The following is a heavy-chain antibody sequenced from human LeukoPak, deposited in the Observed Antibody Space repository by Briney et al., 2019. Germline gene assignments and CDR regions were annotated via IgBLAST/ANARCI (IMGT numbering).Heavy chain of an antibody. V-gene: IGHV4-59*01. CDR2: ISYSGSA. CDR3: ARTLRGQNYYGYPDY. J-gene: IGHJ4*02. D-gene: IGHD3-16*01. CDR1: SGSISSDY. Sequence: SETLSLTCTVSSGSISSDYWSWIRQPPGKGLEWIGYISYSGSANYNPSLKTRVTISIDKSKNQFSLKMTSVTAADTAVYYCARTLRGQNYYGYPDYWGQGTLVTVSS.